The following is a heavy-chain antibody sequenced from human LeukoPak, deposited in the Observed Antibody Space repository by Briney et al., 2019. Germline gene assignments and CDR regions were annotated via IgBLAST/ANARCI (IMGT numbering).Heavy chain of an antibody. CDR1: GGSFSGYY. CDR3: ARDKRRTGYYTLVYFDY. J-gene: IGHJ4*02. D-gene: IGHD3/OR15-3a*01. Sequence: SETLSLTCGVYGGSFSGYYWSWIRQPPGKGLEWIGEINHSGSTNYNPSLKSRVTISVDTSKNQFSLKLSSETAADTAVYYCARDKRRTGYYTLVYFDYWGQGTLVTVSS. CDR2: INHSGST. V-gene: IGHV4-34*01.